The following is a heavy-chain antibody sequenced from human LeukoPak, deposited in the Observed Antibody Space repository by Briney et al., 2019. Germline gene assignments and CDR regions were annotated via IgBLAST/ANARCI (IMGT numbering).Heavy chain of an antibody. CDR3: ARGRIRVGSGSLSRLTAEYLQH. CDR2: INHSGST. D-gene: IGHD3-22*01. CDR1: GGSFSGYY. Sequence: SETLSLTCAVYGGSFSGYYWSWIRQPPGKGLEWIGEINHSGSTNYNPSLKSRVTISVDTSKNQFSLKLSSVTAADTAVYYCARGRIRVGSGSLSRLTAEYLQHWGQGTLVTVSS. V-gene: IGHV4-34*01. J-gene: IGHJ1*01.